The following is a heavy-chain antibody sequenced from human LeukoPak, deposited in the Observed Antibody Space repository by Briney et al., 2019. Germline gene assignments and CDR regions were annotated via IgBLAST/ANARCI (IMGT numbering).Heavy chain of an antibody. V-gene: IGHV3-21*01. D-gene: IGHD4-17*01. CDR2: ISSGSHYI. J-gene: IGHJ3*02. CDR3: ARPTTVTTISADAFDI. Sequence: GGSLRLSCVASGFTFSSYTMNWVRQAPGRGLEWVSSISSGSHYIDYADSVRGRFTISRDNAQNSLYLQMNSLRAEDSSVYYCARPTTVTTISADAFDIWGQGTMVTVSS. CDR1: GFTFSSYT.